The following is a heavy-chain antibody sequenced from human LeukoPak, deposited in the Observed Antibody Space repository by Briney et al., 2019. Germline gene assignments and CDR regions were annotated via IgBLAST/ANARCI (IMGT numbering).Heavy chain of an antibody. D-gene: IGHD6-19*01. J-gene: IGHJ4*02. V-gene: IGHV3-23*01. CDR2: ISGSGGST. Sequence: GGSLRLSCAASGFTFSSYAMSWVRQAPAKGLEWVSAISGSGGSTYYADPVKGRFTISRDNSKNTLYLQMNSLRAEDTAVYYCAKVPLTGYSSGWYLVYFDYWGQGTLVTVSS. CDR3: AKVPLTGYSSGWYLVYFDY. CDR1: GFTFSSYA.